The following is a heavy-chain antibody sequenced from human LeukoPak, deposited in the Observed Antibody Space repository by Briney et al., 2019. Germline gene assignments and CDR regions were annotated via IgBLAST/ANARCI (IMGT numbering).Heavy chain of an antibody. J-gene: IGHJ4*02. CDR2: IYYSGST. Sequence: SETLSLTCTVSGGSISSSSYYWGWIRQPPGKGLEWIGYIYYSGSTNYNPSLKSRVTISVDTSKNQFSLKLSSVTAADTAVYYCARGDDYYDSSGYDFDYWGQGILVTVSS. D-gene: IGHD3-22*01. V-gene: IGHV4-61*05. CDR1: GGSISSSSYY. CDR3: ARGDDYYDSSGYDFDY.